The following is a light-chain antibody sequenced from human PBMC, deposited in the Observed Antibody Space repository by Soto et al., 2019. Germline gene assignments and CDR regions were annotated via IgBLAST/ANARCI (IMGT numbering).Light chain of an antibody. CDR2: NNN. CDR3: AAWDDSLIEGV. CDR1: GSNIGRNG. V-gene: IGLV1-44*01. J-gene: IGLJ2*01. Sequence: QSVLTQPPSASGTPGQRVTISCSESGSNIGRNGVDWYQHLPGTAPKLLIYNNNQRPSGVPDRFSGSKSGTSASLAISGLQSEDESHYYCAAWDDSLIEGVFGGGTKVTVL.